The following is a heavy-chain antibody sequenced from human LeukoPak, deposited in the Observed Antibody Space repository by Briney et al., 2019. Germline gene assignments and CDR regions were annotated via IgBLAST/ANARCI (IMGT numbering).Heavy chain of an antibody. J-gene: IGHJ4*02. CDR3: ARDIAVSGNYFDY. Sequence: GGSLRLSCAASGFIFSNYWMHWGRQAPGKGLVWVSRINSDMSSTNYADSVKGRFTISRDNAKNTLYLQMNSLRAEDTAVYYCARDIAVSGNYFDYWGQGTLVTVSS. CDR1: GFIFSNYW. V-gene: IGHV3-74*01. D-gene: IGHD6-19*01. CDR2: INSDMSST.